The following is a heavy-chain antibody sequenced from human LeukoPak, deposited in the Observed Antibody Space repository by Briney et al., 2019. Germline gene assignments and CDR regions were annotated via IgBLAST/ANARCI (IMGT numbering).Heavy chain of an antibody. D-gene: IGHD5-18*01. Sequence: PGGSLRLSCAASRFTFSSYAMSWVRQAPGKGLEWVAVISYDGSNKYYADSVKGRFTISRDNSKNTLYLQMNSLRAEDTAVYYCARRWIQPDYWGQGTLVTVSS. J-gene: IGHJ4*02. CDR3: ARRWIQPDY. V-gene: IGHV3-30-3*01. CDR1: RFTFSSYA. CDR2: ISYDGSNK.